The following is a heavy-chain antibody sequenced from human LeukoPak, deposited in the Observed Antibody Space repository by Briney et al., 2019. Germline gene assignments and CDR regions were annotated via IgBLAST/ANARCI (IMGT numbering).Heavy chain of an antibody. V-gene: IGHV4-4*02. J-gene: IGHJ4*02. CDR2: VHLSGRT. CDR3: AREGGPYRPLDY. CDR1: GGSVTSTNW. Sequence: SETLSLTCDVSGGSVTSTNWWTWVRQPPGEGLEWIGEVHLSGRTNYNPSLESRVTMSVDMSENHISLKLTSVTAADTAVYYCAREGGPYRPLDYSGQGTLVTVSS.